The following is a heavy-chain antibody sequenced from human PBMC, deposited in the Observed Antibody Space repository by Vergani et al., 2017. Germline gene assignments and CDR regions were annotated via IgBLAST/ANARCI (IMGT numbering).Heavy chain of an antibody. Sequence: QVQFQQWGPGLLKPSETLSLTCAVYGGSLRGYYWSWIRLAPGKGLEWIGEINHSGTTNYNPTLKSPFNVSIDTSRDHFSLKLRSVSAADTAVYFCARRAERWETLLRDDFDVWGQGTFVTVSP. J-gene: IGHJ3*01. D-gene: IGHD1-26*01. CDR3: ARRAERWETLLRDDFDV. CDR1: GGSLRGYY. CDR2: INHSGTT. V-gene: IGHV4-34*01.